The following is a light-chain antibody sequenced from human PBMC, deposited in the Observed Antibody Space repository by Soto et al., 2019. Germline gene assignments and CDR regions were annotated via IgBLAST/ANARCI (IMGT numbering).Light chain of an antibody. J-gene: IGKJ4*01. CDR3: QQLSRYPST. CDR1: QSVSSSY. Sequence: IVVTQNPGTLSLSPGERGTLSCRASQSVSSSYLAWYQQKAGKAPKLLIYDASTLYSGVPSRFSGSGSGTDFTLTISGLQPEDFATYYCQQLSRYPSTFGGGTKVDIK. CDR2: DAS. V-gene: IGKV3D-7*01.